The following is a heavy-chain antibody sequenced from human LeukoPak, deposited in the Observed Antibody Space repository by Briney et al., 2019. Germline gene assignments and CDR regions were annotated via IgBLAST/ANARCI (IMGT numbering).Heavy chain of an antibody. J-gene: IGHJ4*02. D-gene: IGHD2-2*01. V-gene: IGHV4-59*08. CDR2: IYYSGST. CDR3: ARPRYCSSTSCYLFPFDY. Sequence: SETLSLTCTVSGGSISSYYWSWIRQPPGKGLEWIGYIYYSGSTYYNPSLKSRVTISVDTSKNQFSLKLSSVTAADTAVYYCARPRYCSSTSCYLFPFDYWGQGTLVTVSS. CDR1: GGSISSYY.